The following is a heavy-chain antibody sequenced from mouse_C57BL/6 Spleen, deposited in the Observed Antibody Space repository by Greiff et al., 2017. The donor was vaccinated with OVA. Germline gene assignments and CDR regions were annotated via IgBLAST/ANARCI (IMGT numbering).Heavy chain of an antibody. Sequence: QVQLKESGAELARPGASVKLSCKASGYTFTSYGISWVKQRTGQGLEWIGEIYPRSGNTYYNEKFKGKATLTADKSSSTAYMELRSLTSEDSAVYFCARATVVEGYAMDYWGQGTSVTVSS. CDR1: GYTFTSYG. D-gene: IGHD1-1*01. J-gene: IGHJ4*01. CDR2: IYPRSGNT. V-gene: IGHV1-81*01. CDR3: ARATVVEGYAMDY.